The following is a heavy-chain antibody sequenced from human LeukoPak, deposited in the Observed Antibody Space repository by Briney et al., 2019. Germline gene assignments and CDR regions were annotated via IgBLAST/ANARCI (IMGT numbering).Heavy chain of an antibody. CDR1: EFTFSSYS. CDR3: AKDSFWVFGVVKDYYYGMDV. J-gene: IGHJ6*02. D-gene: IGHD3-3*01. CDR2: ISGSGGST. Sequence: EGSLRLSCAASEFTFSSYSMNWVRQAPGKGLEWVSAISGSGGSTYYADSVKGRFTISRDNSKNTLYLQMNSLRAEDTAVYYCAKDSFWVFGVVKDYYYGMDVWGQGTTVTVSS. V-gene: IGHV3-23*01.